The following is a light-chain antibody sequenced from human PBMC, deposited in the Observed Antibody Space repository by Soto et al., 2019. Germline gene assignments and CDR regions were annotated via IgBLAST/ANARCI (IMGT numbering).Light chain of an antibody. CDR1: QTISSW. Sequence: DIQMTQSPSTLSASVGDRVTITCRASQTISSWLAWYQQKPGKAPKLLIYKASSLESGVPSRFRGSGSGTEFTLTISSLQPGDFATYYCQNYNTYPYTFGQGTKVDIK. CDR3: QNYNTYPYT. J-gene: IGKJ2*01. CDR2: KAS. V-gene: IGKV1-5*03.